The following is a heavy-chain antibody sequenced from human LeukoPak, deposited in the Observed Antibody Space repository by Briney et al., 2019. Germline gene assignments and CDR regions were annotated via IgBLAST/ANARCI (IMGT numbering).Heavy chain of an antibody. CDR3: ARGRPGMVIVIDY. J-gene: IGHJ4*02. D-gene: IGHD2-21*01. V-gene: IGHV3-7*01. Sequence: GGSLRLSCAASGFTFSRHWMSWVRQAPGKGLEWVANIKQDGSETFYVDSVKGRFTISRDSARNSVYLQMNSLRVADTAVYYCARGRPGMVIVIDYWGQGTLVTVSS. CDR1: GFTFSRHW. CDR2: IKQDGSET.